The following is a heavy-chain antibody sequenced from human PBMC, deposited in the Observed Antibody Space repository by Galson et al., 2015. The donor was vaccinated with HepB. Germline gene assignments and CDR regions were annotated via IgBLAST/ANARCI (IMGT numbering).Heavy chain of an antibody. J-gene: IGHJ5*02. CDR3: ARGRPLWFVPTTLKEGNWFDP. V-gene: IGHV4-34*01. D-gene: IGHD3-10*01. Sequence: SETLSLTCAVYGGSFSGYYWSWIRQPPGKGLEWIGEINHSGSTNYNPSLKSRVTISVDTSKNQFSLKLSSVTAADTAVYYCARGRPLWFVPTTLKEGNWFDPWGQGTPVTVSS. CDR1: GGSFSGYY. CDR2: INHSGST.